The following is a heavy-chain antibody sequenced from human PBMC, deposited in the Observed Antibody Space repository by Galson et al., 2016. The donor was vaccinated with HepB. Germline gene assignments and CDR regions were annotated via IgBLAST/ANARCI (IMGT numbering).Heavy chain of an antibody. V-gene: IGHV3-23*01. J-gene: IGHJ4*02. D-gene: IGHD3-3*01. Sequence: SLRLSCAASGFTFSSYALSWVRQAPGKGLEWVSAISGRGFSTYYVDSAKGRFTISRDNSQNTLYLQMNSLRVDDTAVYYCAKDEEDDFWSGYYFDNWGQGILVTVSS. CDR3: AKDEEDDFWSGYYFDN. CDR2: ISGRGFST. CDR1: GFTFSSYA.